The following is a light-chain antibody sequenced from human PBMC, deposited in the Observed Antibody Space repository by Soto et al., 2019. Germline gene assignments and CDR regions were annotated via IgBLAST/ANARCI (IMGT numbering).Light chain of an antibody. CDR2: EVS. J-gene: IGLJ3*02. V-gene: IGLV2-14*01. CDR1: SSDVGAYNY. CDR3: SSYTSSTTWV. Sequence: QSVLTQPASVSGPPGQSITISCTGTSSDVGAYNYVSWYQQHPGKAPKLMIYEVSYRPSGVSDRFSGSRSGNTASLTISGLQAEDESDYYCSSYTSSTTWVFGGGTK.